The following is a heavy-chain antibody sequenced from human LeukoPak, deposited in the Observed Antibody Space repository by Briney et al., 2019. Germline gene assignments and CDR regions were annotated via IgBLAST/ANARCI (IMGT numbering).Heavy chain of an antibody. CDR3: ARRAGVDYYGSGSYRLNWFDP. V-gene: IGHV4-38-2*02. J-gene: IGHJ5*02. D-gene: IGHD3-10*01. CDR1: GYSISSGYY. Sequence: SETLSLTCTVSGYSISSGYYWGWIRPPPGKGLEWIGSIYHSGSTYYNPSLKSRVTISVDTSKNQFSLKLSSVTAADTAVYYCARRAGVDYYGSGSYRLNWFDPWGQGTLVTVSS. CDR2: IYHSGST.